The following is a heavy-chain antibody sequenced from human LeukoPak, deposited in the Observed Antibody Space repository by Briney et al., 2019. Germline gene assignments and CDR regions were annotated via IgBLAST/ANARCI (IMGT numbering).Heavy chain of an antibody. Sequence: GASVKVSCKASGGTFSSYAISWVRQAPGQGHEWMGWMNPNSGNTGYAQKFQGRITITRNTSISTAYMELSSLRSEDTAVYYCARGGDNWNDYFDYWGQGTLVTVSS. CDR1: GGTFSSYA. V-gene: IGHV1-8*03. J-gene: IGHJ4*02. CDR2: MNPNSGNT. CDR3: ARGGDNWNDYFDY. D-gene: IGHD1-1*01.